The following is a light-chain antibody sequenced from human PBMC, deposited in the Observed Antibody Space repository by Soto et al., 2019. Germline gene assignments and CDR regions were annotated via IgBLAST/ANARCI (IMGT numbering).Light chain of an antibody. V-gene: IGKV3-20*01. CDR3: QYYGISGT. J-gene: IGKJ1*01. Sequence: EIVLTQSPGTLSLSPGERATLSCRASQSVSNNYLALYQQKPGQAPRLLIYVASNRATGIPDMFSGSGSGTDFTLTISRLEDEDVAVYYCQYYGISGTFGQGTKVEIK. CDR1: QSVSNNY. CDR2: VAS.